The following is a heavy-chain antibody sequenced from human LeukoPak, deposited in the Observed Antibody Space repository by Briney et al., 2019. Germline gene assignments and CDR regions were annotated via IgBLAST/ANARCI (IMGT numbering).Heavy chain of an antibody. CDR2: ITVSGGNT. CDR1: GFTFSNYC. V-gene: IGHV3-23*01. D-gene: IGHD2-15*01. CDR3: ARDLILTDNGGSSAHDF. Sequence: GGSLRLSCAASGFTFSNYCISWVRQAPGKGLEWVSGITVSGGNTYYAESVKGRFTISRDNSKNTLYLQMNSLRAEDTAVYYCARDLILTDNGGSSAHDFWGQGTLVTVSS. J-gene: IGHJ4*02.